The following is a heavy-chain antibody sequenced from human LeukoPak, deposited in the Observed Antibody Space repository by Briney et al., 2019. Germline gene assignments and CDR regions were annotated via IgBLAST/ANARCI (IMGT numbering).Heavy chain of an antibody. Sequence: GGSLRLSCTASGFTFGDYAMSWVRQAPGKGLEWVGFIRNKAYGGSTEYAASVKGRFTISRDDSNSIAYLQMNSLKTEDTAVYYCTRDVRRGYSYGIDYWGQGTLVTVSS. CDR3: TRDVRRGYSYGIDY. V-gene: IGHV3-49*04. J-gene: IGHJ4*02. CDR2: IRNKAYGGST. CDR1: GFTFGDYA. D-gene: IGHD5-18*01.